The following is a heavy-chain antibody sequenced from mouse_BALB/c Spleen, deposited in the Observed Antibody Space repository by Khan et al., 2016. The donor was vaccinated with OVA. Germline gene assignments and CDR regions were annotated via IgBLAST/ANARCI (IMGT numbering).Heavy chain of an antibody. CDR2: ISYSGST. Sequence: EVQLQESGPGLVKPSQSLSLTCTVTGYSITSDYAWNWIRQFPGNKLEWMGYISYSGSTSYNPFLKSRISITRATSKNQFFLQWNSVTTEDTAAYYCARGNYYGYAMDYWGQGTSVTVSS. J-gene: IGHJ4*01. V-gene: IGHV3-2*02. CDR1: GYSITSDYA. CDR3: ARGNYYGYAMDY. D-gene: IGHD1-1*01.